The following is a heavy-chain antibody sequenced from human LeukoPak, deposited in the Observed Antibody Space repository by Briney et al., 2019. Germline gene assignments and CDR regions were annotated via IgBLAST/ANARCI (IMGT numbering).Heavy chain of an antibody. V-gene: IGHV1-69*13. CDR1: GYTFTSYY. Sequence: SVKVSCKASGYTFTSYYMHWVRQAPGQGLEWMGGIIPIFGTANYAQKFQGRVTITADESTSTAYMELSSLRSEDTAVYYCARRKRYCSSTSCLSRDYYYGMDVWGQGTTVTVSS. CDR3: ARRKRYCSSTSCLSRDYYYGMDV. D-gene: IGHD2-2*01. J-gene: IGHJ6*02. CDR2: IIPIFGTA.